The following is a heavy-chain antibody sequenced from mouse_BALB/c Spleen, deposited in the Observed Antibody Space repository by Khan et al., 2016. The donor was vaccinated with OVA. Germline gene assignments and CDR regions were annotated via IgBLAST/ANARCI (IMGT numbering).Heavy chain of an antibody. D-gene: IGHD1-1*01. CDR1: GYSITSNYA. CDR3: ARQKYYGYALDY. CDR2: ISYSGST. V-gene: IGHV3-2*02. J-gene: IGHJ4*01. Sequence: EVKLEESGPGLVKPSQSLSLTCTVTGYSITSNYAWSWIRQFPGNKLEWMGYISYSGSTNYNPSLKSRFSVTRDTSVNQFFRPLNSVTTEDTATYYCARQKYYGYALDYWGQGTAVTVSS.